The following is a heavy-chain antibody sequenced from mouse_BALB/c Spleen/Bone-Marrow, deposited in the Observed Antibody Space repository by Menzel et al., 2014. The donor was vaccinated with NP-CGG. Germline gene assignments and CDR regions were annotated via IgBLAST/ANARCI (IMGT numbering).Heavy chain of an antibody. CDR3: TRSPITAVVAETMDY. J-gene: IGHJ4*01. D-gene: IGHD1-1*01. V-gene: IGHV1S22*01. CDR1: GYTFTSYW. CDR2: IYPGSGST. Sequence: LQQSGPELARPGASVKLSCKASGYTFTSYWMHWVKQRPGQGLEWIGNIYPGSGSTNYDEKFKTKATLTVDTSSSTAYMQLSSLTSEDSAVYYCTRSPITAVVAETMDYWGQGTSVTVSS.